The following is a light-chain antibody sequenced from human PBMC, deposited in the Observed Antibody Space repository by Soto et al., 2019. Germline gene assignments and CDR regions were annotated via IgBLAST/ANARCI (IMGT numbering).Light chain of an antibody. CDR3: QHYNSYPWT. CDR2: KAS. Sequence: DIQMTQSPSTLSASVGDRVTITCRATQSISSWLAWYQQKPGKAPKLLIYKASSLESGVPSRFSGSGSGTEFTLTISSLQPDDFATYYCQHYNSYPWTFGQGNKVEV. V-gene: IGKV1-5*03. J-gene: IGKJ1*01. CDR1: QSISSW.